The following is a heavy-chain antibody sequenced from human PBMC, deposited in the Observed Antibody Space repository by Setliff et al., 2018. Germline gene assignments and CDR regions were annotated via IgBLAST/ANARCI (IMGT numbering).Heavy chain of an antibody. V-gene: IGHV3-11*05. CDR1: GGSISSGSYY. D-gene: IGHD3-10*01. CDR3: ARVRGGRDY. CDR2: ISGSSSYT. Sequence: LSLTCTVSGGSISSGSYYWSWIRQPAGKGLEWVSYISGSSSYTDYADFVKGRFTISRDNTKNSLYLQMNSLRAEDTAVYYCARVRGGRDYWGQGTLVTVSS. J-gene: IGHJ4*02.